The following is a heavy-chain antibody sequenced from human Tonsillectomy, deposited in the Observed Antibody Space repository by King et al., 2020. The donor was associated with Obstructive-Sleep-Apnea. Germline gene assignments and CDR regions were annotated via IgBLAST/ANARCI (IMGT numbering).Heavy chain of an antibody. D-gene: IGHD3-22*01. CDR3: ARNPVTMIVVAHKYFDY. V-gene: IGHV3-48*04. CDR2: IRSSSSTI. Sequence: DVQLVESGGGLVQPGGSLRLSCAASGFTFSSYSMNCVRQAPGKGLEWVSYIRSSSSTIYYAVSVKGMFTISRDNAKNSLYLQMNSLRAEDTAVYYCARNPVTMIVVAHKYFDYWGQGTLVTVSS. J-gene: IGHJ4*02. CDR1: GFTFSSYS.